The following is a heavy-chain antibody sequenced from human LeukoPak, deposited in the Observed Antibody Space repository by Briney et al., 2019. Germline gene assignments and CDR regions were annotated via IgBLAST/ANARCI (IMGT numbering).Heavy chain of an antibody. J-gene: IGHJ4*02. Sequence: GRSLRLSCAASGFTFSSYAMHWVRQAPGKGLEWVAVISYDGSNKYYADSVKGRFTISRDNSKNTLYLQMNSLRAEDTAVYYCARDEGIAVAGTFDYWGQGTLVTVPS. V-gene: IGHV3-30-3*01. CDR2: ISYDGSNK. CDR1: GFTFSSYA. CDR3: ARDEGIAVAGTFDY. D-gene: IGHD6-19*01.